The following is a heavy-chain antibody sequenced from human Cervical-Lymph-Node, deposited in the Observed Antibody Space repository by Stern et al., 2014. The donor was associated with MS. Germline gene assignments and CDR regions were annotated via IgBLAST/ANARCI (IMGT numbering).Heavy chain of an antibody. CDR2: ISAYNGNT. D-gene: IGHD1-26*01. V-gene: IGHV1-18*04. CDR3: ARRQWELRRGLGAFDI. CDR1: GYTFTSYG. Sequence: QLVQSGAEVKKPGASVKVSCKASGYTFTSYGISWVRQAPGQGLECRGWISAYNGNTNDAQKLQGRVTMTTDTSTSTAYMELRSLRSDDTAVYYCARRQWELRRGLGAFDIWGQGTMVTVSS. J-gene: IGHJ3*02.